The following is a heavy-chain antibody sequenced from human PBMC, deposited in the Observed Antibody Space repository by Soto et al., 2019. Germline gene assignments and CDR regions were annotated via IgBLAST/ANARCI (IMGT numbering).Heavy chain of an antibody. CDR2: FDPEDGET. V-gene: IGHV1-24*01. CDR1: GYTLTELS. J-gene: IGHJ5*02. CDR3: ATTMITFGGVYVNWFDP. D-gene: IGHD3-16*01. Sequence: VASVKVSCKVSGYTLTELSMHWVRQAPGKGLEWMGGFDPEDGETIYAQKFQGRVTMTEDTSTDTAYMELSSLRSEDTAVYYCATTMITFGGVYVNWFDPWGQGTLVTVSS.